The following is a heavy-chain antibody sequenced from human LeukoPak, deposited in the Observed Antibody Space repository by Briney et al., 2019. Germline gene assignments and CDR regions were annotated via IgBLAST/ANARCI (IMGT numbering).Heavy chain of an antibody. J-gene: IGHJ5*02. CDR1: GFTFSSYS. CDR3: AILPGYSSGWYEVNH. V-gene: IGHV3-48*01. CDR2: ISSSSSTI. D-gene: IGHD6-13*01. Sequence: GGSLRLSCAASGFTFSSYSMNWVRQAPGKGLEWVSYISSSSSTIYYADSVKGRFTISRDNSRNTLYLQMNSPRAEDTAVYYCAILPGYSSGWYEVNHWGQGTLVTVSS.